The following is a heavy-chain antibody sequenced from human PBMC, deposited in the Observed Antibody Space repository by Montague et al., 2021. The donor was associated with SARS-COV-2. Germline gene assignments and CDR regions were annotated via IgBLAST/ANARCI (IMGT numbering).Heavy chain of an antibody. Sequence: SETLSLTCTVSGDSITGNYYNCLRRSPGKGLEWISYIYEGDAVNXTPSLGRRVTISTDTSTNQLSLKVNPVTAADTAVYYCVRDHPYGGPRGAYDIWGQGTVVTVSS. CDR1: GDSITGNY. D-gene: IGHD4-23*01. CDR2: IYEGDAV. J-gene: IGHJ3*02. CDR3: VRDHPYGGPRGAYDI. V-gene: IGHV4-59*01.